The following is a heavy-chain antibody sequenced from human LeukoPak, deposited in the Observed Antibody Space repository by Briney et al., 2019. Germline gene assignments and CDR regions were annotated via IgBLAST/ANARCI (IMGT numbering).Heavy chain of an antibody. CDR2: INHSGST. CDR3: ARTPIRYFDWLLEDYYYYGMDV. V-gene: IGHV4-34*01. CDR1: GGSFSGYY. Sequence: SETLSLTCAVYGGSFSGYYWSWIRQPPGKGLEWIGEINHSGSTNYNPSLKSRVTISVDTSKNQFSLKLSSVTAADTAVYYCARTPIRYFDWLLEDYYYYGMDVWGQGTTVTVSS. J-gene: IGHJ6*02. D-gene: IGHD3-9*01.